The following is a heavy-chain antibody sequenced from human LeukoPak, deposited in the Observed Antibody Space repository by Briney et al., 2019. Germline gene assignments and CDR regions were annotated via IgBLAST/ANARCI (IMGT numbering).Heavy chain of an antibody. V-gene: IGHV4-34*01. CDR1: GGSFSGYY. CDR3: ARSRYSYGYGNWFDP. D-gene: IGHD5-18*01. CDR2: INHSGST. Sequence: KTSETLSLTCAVYGGSFSGYYWSWIRQPPGKGLEWIGEINHSGSTNYNPSLKSRVTISVDTSKNQFSLKLSSVTAADTAVYYCARSRYSYGYGNWFDPWGQGTLVTVSS. J-gene: IGHJ5*02.